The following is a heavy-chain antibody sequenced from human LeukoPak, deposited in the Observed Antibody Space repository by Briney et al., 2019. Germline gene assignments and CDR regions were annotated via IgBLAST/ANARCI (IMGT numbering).Heavy chain of an antibody. V-gene: IGHV4-39*07. CDR3: ARASSGWGFY. CDR2: IYYSGST. J-gene: IGHJ4*02. CDR1: GGSISSNSYY. D-gene: IGHD6-19*01. Sequence: SETLSLTCAVSGGSISSNSYYWGWIRQPPGKGLEWIGSIYYSGSTYYNPSLKSRVTTSVDTSKNQFSLKLSSVSAADTAVYYCARASSGWGFYWGQGTLVTVSS.